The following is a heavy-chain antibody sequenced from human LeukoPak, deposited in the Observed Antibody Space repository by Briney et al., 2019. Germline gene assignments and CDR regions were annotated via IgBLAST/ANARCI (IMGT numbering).Heavy chain of an antibody. V-gene: IGHV3-53*01. CDR2: IYSAGTT. CDR1: GFTVSSNY. J-gene: IGHJ4*02. D-gene: IGHD6-13*01. Sequence: GGSLRLSCAASGFTVSSNYMSWVRQAPGKGLEWVSVIYSAGTTYYTDSVKGRFTISRDNSKNTLYLQMNSLRAEDTAVYHCASLMYSSSWYYFDYWGQGTLVTVSS. CDR3: ASLMYSSSWYYFDY.